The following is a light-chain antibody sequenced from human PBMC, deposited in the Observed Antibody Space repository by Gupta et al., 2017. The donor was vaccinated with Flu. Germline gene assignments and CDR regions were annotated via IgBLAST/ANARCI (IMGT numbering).Light chain of an antibody. V-gene: IGLV3-25*02. CDR2: KDT. CDR3: QSADSSGSYVV. J-gene: IGLJ2*01. Sequence: SYELTQPPSVSVYPGQTARITCSGEALPKQYAYWYQQRPGQAPIMLIYKDTERPSGIPERFSGSSSGTTVTLTISGVEVQDETDYYCQSADSSGSYVVFGGGTKLTVL. CDR1: ALPKQY.